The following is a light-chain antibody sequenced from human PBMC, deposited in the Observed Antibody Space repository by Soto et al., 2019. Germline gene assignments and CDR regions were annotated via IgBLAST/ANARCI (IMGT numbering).Light chain of an antibody. V-gene: IGLV2-14*01. J-gene: IGLJ1*01. CDR1: SSDVGGYNY. CDR3: SSYTSSSTLYV. Sequence: QSALTQPASVSGSPGQSITISCTGTSSDVGGYNYVSWYQQHPGTAPKLMIYDVSNRPSGVSNRFSGSKSGNTDSLTISGLQDEDEADYYCSSYTSSSTLYVFGTGTKVTVL. CDR2: DVS.